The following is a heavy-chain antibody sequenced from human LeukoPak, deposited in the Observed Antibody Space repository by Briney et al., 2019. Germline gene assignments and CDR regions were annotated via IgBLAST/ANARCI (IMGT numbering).Heavy chain of an antibody. J-gene: IGHJ4*02. CDR2: IRRDGSVK. CDR1: GFTFSTYW. CDR3: AKDSDSSGYSPDY. V-gene: IGHV3-7*03. Sequence: GGSLRLSCAASGFTFSTYWMSWVRQAPGKGLEWVVNIRRDGSVKYYVDSVKGRFTISRDNAKNSLYLQMNSLRAEDTALYYCAKDSDSSGYSPDYWGQGTLVTVSS. D-gene: IGHD3-22*01.